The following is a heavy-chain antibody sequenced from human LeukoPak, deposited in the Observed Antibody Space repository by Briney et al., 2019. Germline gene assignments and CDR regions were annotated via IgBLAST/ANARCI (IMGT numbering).Heavy chain of an antibody. CDR3: ARGSESSGYFPDY. V-gene: IGHV4-39*07. D-gene: IGHD3-22*01. J-gene: IGHJ4*02. Sequence: SETLSLTCTVSGGSISSSSYYWGWIRQPPGKGLEWIVSIYYSGSTYYNPSLKSRVTISVDTSKNQFSLKLSSVTAADTAVYYCARGSESSGYFPDYWAREPWSPSPQ. CDR1: GGSISSSSYY. CDR2: IYYSGST.